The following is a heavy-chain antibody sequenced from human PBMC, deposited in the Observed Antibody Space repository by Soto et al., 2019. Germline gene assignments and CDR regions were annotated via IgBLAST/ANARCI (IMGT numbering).Heavy chain of an antibody. Sequence: NPSETLSLTCAVSGYSISSGYYWGWLRQPPGKGLEWIGSIYHGGSTYYNPSLNSRVTLSIDMTNNHVSLILNSVTAADTAVYYCARDLQSYDSSGYSFDYWGQGTLVTVSS. V-gene: IGHV4-38-2*02. D-gene: IGHD3-22*01. CDR2: IYHGGST. CDR3: ARDLQSYDSSGYSFDY. CDR1: GYSISSGYY. J-gene: IGHJ4*02.